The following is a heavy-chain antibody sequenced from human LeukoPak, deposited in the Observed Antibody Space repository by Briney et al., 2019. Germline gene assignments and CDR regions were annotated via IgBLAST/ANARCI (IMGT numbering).Heavy chain of an antibody. J-gene: IGHJ4*02. CDR1: GYSISSGYY. V-gene: IGHV4-38-2*01. CDR2: IYHSGST. CDR3: ARHIRFLEWLLSEQFDY. Sequence: SETLSLTCAVSGYSISSGYYWGWIRQPPGKGLEWIGSIYHSGSTYYNPSLKSRVTISVDTSKNQFSLELSSVTAADTAVYYCARHIRFLEWLLSEQFDYWGQGTLVTVSS. D-gene: IGHD3-3*01.